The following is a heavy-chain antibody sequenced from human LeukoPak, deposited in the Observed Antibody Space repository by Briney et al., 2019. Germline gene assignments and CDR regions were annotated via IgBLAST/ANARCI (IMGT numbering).Heavy chain of an antibody. D-gene: IGHD2-15*01. CDR1: GFTFSSYS. CDR3: ARDGVVVAANDY. CDR2: ISSSSSHI. J-gene: IGHJ4*02. V-gene: IGHV3-21*01. Sequence: GGSLRLSCAASGFTFSSYSMNWVRQAPGKGLEWVSSISSSSSHIYYADSVKGRFTISRDNAKNSLYLQMNSLRAEDTAVYYCARDGVVVAANDYWGQGTLVTVSS.